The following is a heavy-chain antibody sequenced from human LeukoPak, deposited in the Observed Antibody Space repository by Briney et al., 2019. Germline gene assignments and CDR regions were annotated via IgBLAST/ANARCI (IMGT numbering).Heavy chain of an antibody. J-gene: IGHJ4*02. CDR2: IFHSGTT. CDR1: GGSFIRSTSF. V-gene: IGHV4-39*07. CDR3: AKTIGGFAKGGSPYFDY. Sequence: PSETLSLTCNVSGGSFIRSTSFWGWLRQSPGKGLEWVGNIFHSGTTYDNPSLKSRVTMSVDTSKNQLSLKMSSVTAADTAVYYCAKTIGGFAKGGSPYFDYWGQGTLVTVSS. D-gene: IGHD1-26*01.